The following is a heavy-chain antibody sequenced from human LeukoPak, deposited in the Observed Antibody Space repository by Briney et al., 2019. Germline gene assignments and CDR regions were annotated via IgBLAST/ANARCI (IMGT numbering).Heavy chain of an antibody. CDR3: ALLGAAGREYFQH. D-gene: IGHD6-13*01. CDR1: GFTVSSTD. V-gene: IGHV3-53*01. Sequence: GESLRLSRAASGFTVSSTDMSWVRQAPGKGLEWVSAVYSGGSTFYADSVKGRFTISRDNSKNTLYLQISSLRAEDTAVYYCALLGAAGREYFQHWGQGTLVTVSS. J-gene: IGHJ1*01. CDR2: VYSGGST.